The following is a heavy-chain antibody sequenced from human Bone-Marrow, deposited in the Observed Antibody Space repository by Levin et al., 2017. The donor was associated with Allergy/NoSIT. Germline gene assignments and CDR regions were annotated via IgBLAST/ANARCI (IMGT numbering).Heavy chain of an antibody. J-gene: IGHJ5*02. Sequence: PGGSLRLSCAVYGGSFSGYYWSWIRQPPGKGLEWIGEINHSGSTNYNPSLKSRVTISVDTSKNQFSLKLSSVTAADTAVYYCARGGPTSSIAARESGVVFWGWFDPWGQGTLVTVSS. CDR1: GGSFSGYY. D-gene: IGHD6-6*01. CDR3: ARGGPTSSIAARESGVVFWGWFDP. V-gene: IGHV4-34*01. CDR2: INHSGST.